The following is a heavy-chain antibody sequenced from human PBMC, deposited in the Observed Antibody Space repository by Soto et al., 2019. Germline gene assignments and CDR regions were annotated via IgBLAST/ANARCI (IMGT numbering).Heavy chain of an antibody. J-gene: IGHJ4*02. CDR1: GTSISSYY. CDR2: IHYSGTT. V-gene: IGHV4-59*01. CDR3: ARYNSYAIDY. Sequence: PSETLSLTCTVSGTSISSYYWSWIRQPPGKGLEWIANIHYSGTTNYNPSLASRVTLSVDTSKNQFSLKMTSVTAADKAMYFCARYNSYAIDYWGRGTLVTVSS. D-gene: IGHD2-8*01.